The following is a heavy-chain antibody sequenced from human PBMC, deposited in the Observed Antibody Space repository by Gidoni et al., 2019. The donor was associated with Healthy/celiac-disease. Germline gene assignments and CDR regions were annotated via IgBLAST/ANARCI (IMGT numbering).Heavy chain of an antibody. D-gene: IGHD6-6*01. J-gene: IGHJ6*02. CDR2: IIPILGIA. V-gene: IGHV1-69*02. Sequence: QVQLVQSGAEVKKPGSSVTVSCKASGGTFSSYPISWVREAPGQGLEWMGRIIPILGIANYAQKFQGRVTITADKSTSTAYMELSSLRSEDTAVYYCARGGSSSSYYYYGMDVWGQGTTVTVSS. CDR1: GGTFSSYP. CDR3: ARGGSSSSYYYYGMDV.